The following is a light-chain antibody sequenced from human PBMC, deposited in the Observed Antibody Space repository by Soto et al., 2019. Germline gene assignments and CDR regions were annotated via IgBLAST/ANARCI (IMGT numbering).Light chain of an antibody. V-gene: IGLV1-51*02. CDR1: TSNIGNNY. CDR3: GTWDSSLSAGV. J-gene: IGLJ3*02. Sequence: QPPSISAAPGQKVTISCSGSTSNIGNNYVSWYQQLPGTAPKLLIYENNKRPSGIPDRFSGSKPGTSATLGITGLQTGDEADYYCGTWDSSLSAGVFGGGTKLTVL. CDR2: ENN.